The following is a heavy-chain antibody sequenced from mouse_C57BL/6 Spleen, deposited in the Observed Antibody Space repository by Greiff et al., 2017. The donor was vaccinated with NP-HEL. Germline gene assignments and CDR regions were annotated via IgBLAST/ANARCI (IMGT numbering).Heavy chain of an antibody. Sequence: VQLQQSGAELVRPGASVKLSCTASGFNIKDDYMHWVKQRPEPGLEWIGWIDHENGDTESASKFQGKAPITADTSSNAAYLQRSSLTSEDTAVYYCTIDGRYYVDYWGQGTTLTVSS. CDR2: IDHENGDT. CDR1: GFNIKDDY. CDR3: TIDGRYYVDY. J-gene: IGHJ2*01. D-gene: IGHD2-3*01. V-gene: IGHV14-4*01.